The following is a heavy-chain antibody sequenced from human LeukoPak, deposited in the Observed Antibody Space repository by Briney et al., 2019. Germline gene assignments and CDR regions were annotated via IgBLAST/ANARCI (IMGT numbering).Heavy chain of an antibody. D-gene: IGHD2/OR15-2a*01. Sequence: GASVKVSCKASGYTFTSYGISWVRQAPGQGLEWMGWISAYNGNTNYAQKLQGRVTMTTDTSTSTAYMELRSLRSDDTAVYYCARDAKRFYAANWFDPWGQGTPVTVSS. CDR3: ARDAKRFYAANWFDP. CDR2: ISAYNGNT. J-gene: IGHJ5*02. CDR1: GYTFTSYG. V-gene: IGHV1-18*01.